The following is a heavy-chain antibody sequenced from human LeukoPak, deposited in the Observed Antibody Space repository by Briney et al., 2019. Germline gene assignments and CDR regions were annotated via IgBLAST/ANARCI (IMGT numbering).Heavy chain of an antibody. CDR1: GFTFSSAW. CDR2: IKSKTDGGAT. CDR3: TTASRGSLYYYYYGMDV. J-gene: IGHJ6*02. V-gene: IGHV3-15*01. D-gene: IGHD5-12*01. Sequence: PGGSLRLSCAASGFTFSSAWMSWVRQAPGKGLEWVGRIKSKTDGGATEYAAPVKGRLTISRDDSKNTLFLQMNSLKTEDTAVYYCTTASRGSLYYYYYGMDVWGQGTTVTVSS.